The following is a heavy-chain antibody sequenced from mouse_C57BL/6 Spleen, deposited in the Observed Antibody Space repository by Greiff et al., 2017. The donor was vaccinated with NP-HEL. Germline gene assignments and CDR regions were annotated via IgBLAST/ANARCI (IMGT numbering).Heavy chain of an antibody. D-gene: IGHD1-1*01. Sequence: EVMLVESGGGLVKPGGSLKLSCAASGFTFSDYGMHWVRQAPEKGLEWVAYISSGGSNIYYADTVKGRFTISTDNAKNTLFLQMTSLRSEDTAMYYCARCRYYYGYAMDYWGQGTSVTVSS. CDR2: ISSGGSNI. J-gene: IGHJ4*01. CDR3: ARCRYYYGYAMDY. CDR1: GFTFSDYG. V-gene: IGHV5-17*01.